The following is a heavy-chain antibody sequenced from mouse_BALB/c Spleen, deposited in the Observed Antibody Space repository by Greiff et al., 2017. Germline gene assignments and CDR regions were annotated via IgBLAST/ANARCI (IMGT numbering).Heavy chain of an antibody. D-gene: IGHD1-1*01. V-gene: IGHV2-6-7*01. CDR1: GFSLTGYG. CDR3: ARDGITTGHYYAMDY. CDR2: IWGDGST. J-gene: IGHJ4*01. Sequence: QVQLQQSGPGLVAPSQSLSITCTVSGFSLTGYGVNWVRQPPGKGLEWLGMIWGDGSTDYNSALKSRLSISKDNSKSQVFLKMNSLQTDDTARYYCARDGITTGHYYAMDYWGQGTSVTVSS.